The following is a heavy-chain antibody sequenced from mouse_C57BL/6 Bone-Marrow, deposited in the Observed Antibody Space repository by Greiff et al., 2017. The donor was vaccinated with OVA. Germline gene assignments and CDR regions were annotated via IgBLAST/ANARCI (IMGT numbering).Heavy chain of an antibody. CDR3: VAPLYAMDY. J-gene: IGHJ4*01. Sequence: DVKLVESGGGLVQPKGSLKLSCAASGFSFNTYAMNWVRQAPGKGLEWVARIRSKSNNYATYYVDSVKDRFTISRDDSESMLYLQMNNLKTEDTAMYYCVAPLYAMDYWGQGTSVTVSS. V-gene: IGHV10-1*01. CDR1: GFSFNTYA. CDR2: IRSKSNNYAT.